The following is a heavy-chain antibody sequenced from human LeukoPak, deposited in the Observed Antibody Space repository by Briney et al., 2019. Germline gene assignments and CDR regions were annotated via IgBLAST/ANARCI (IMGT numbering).Heavy chain of an antibody. CDR2: IKQNGSQK. CDR1: GFTFSIYW. Sequence: GGSLRLSCAASGFTFSIYWRGWVRQAPGKGLEWVANIKQNGSQKYFGDSVKGRFTISRDNAENSLFLQMSSLRDEDTAVYYCARDSGSYHFDSCWGQGTLVTVSS. CDR3: ARDSGSYHFDSC. V-gene: IGHV3-7*01. D-gene: IGHD1-26*01. J-gene: IGHJ4*02.